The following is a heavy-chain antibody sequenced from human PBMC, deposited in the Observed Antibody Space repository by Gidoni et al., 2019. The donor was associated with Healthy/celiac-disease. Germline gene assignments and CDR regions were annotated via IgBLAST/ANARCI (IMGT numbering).Heavy chain of an antibody. D-gene: IGHD2-2*01. V-gene: IGHV4-34*01. CDR3: ARGKVGVPAAMRVRGWFDP. CDR2: INHSGST. Sequence: KGLEWIGEINHSGSTNYNPSLKSRVTISVDTSKNQFSLKLSSVTAADTAVYYCARGKVGVPAAMRVRGWFDPWGQGTLVTVSS. J-gene: IGHJ5*02.